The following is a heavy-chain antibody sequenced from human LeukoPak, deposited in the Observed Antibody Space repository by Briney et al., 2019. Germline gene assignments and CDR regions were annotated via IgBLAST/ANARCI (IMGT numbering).Heavy chain of an antibody. D-gene: IGHD5-12*01. CDR1: GFTFSSYE. Sequence: GGSLRLSCAASGFTFSSYELNWVRQAPGRGLEWVSYISSSGDTIYYSDSVKGRFTISRDNAKNSLYLQMDSLRAEDTAVYYCARNLNSGCGIYETLDYWGQGTLVTVSS. CDR2: ISSSGDTI. V-gene: IGHV3-48*03. J-gene: IGHJ4*02. CDR3: ARNLNSGCGIYETLDY.